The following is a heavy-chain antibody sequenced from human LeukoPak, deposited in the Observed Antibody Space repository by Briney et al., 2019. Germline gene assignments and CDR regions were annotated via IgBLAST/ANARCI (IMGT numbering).Heavy chain of an antibody. CDR2: IYYSGRT. CDR1: GGSISSHY. D-gene: IGHD3-16*01. Sequence: PSETLSLTCTVSGGSISSHYWSWIRQPPGKGLEWIGYIYYSGRTNYNPSLKSRVTISVDTSKNQFSLKLSSVTAADTAVYYCARGGEAFDYWGQGTLVTVSS. CDR3: ARGGEAFDY. J-gene: IGHJ4*02. V-gene: IGHV4-59*11.